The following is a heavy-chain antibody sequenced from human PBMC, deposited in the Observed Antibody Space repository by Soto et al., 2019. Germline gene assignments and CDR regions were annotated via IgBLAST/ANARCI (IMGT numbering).Heavy chain of an antibody. J-gene: IGHJ5*02. CDR1: GASLDRSNYY. D-gene: IGHD2-15*01. CDR2: IYHIGST. CDR3: ATLPPRIEVTVLPIPT. Sequence: SETLSLTCNVSGASLDRSNYYWDWVRQSPGKGLEWIGDIYHIGSTNFNPSLRGRVTISVDKSNYQFSLTLKYVTAADTAVFYCATLPPRIEVTVLPIPTWGQGTLVTVSS. V-gene: IGHV4-61*05.